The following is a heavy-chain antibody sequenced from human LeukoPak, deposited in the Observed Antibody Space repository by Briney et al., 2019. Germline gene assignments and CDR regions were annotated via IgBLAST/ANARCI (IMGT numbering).Heavy chain of an antibody. CDR3: AKQVSGDGYNDAFDI. D-gene: IGHD5-24*01. Sequence: GGSLRLSCAASGFTFSSYGMSWVRQAPGKGLEWVSAISGSGGSTYYADSVKGRFTISRDNSKNTLYLQMNSLRAEDTAVYYCAKQVSGDGYNDAFDIWGQGTMVTVSS. J-gene: IGHJ3*02. CDR2: ISGSGGST. V-gene: IGHV3-23*01. CDR1: GFTFSSYG.